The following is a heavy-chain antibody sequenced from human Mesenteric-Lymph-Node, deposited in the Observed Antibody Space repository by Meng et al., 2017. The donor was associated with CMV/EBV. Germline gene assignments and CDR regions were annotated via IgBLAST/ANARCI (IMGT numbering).Heavy chain of an antibody. D-gene: IGHD2-2*01. J-gene: IGHJ5*02. CDR2: IIPIFGTA. CDR1: GGTFSSYA. V-gene: IGHV1-69*13. CDR3: AEGDCSSTSRNRPNWFDP. Sequence: SVKVSCKASGGTFSSYAINWVRQAPGQGLEWMGGIIPIFGTANYAQKFQGRVTITADESTSTAYMELSSLTSEDTAVYYCAEGDCSSTSRNRPNWFDPWGQGTLVTVSS.